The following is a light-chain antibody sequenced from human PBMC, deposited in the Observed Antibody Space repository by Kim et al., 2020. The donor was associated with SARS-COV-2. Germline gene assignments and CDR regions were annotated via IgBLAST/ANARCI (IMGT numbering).Light chain of an antibody. V-gene: IGKV1-39*01. CDR2: AAS. J-gene: IGKJ3*01. Sequence: ASVGDRVTITCRASQSISNSVNWYQQTRGKAPELLIYAASNLQSGVPASFSGSGSGTDFTLTISSLQPEDFATYYCQQSHSVPFTFGPGTKVDIK. CDR1: QSISNS. CDR3: QQSHSVPFT.